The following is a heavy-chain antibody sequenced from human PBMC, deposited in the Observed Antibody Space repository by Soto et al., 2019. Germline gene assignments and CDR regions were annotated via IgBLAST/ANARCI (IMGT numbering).Heavy chain of an antibody. CDR1: GGTFSSYA. CDR3: AKRPGIAATEPYYYGMDV. V-gene: IGHV1-69*13. J-gene: IGHJ6*02. Sequence: SVKVSCKASGGTFSSYAISWVRQAPGQGLEWMGGIIPIFGTANYAQKFQGRVTITADESTSTAYMELSSLRSEDTAVYYCAKRPGIAATEPYYYGMDVWGQGTTVTVSS. D-gene: IGHD6-13*01. CDR2: IIPIFGTA.